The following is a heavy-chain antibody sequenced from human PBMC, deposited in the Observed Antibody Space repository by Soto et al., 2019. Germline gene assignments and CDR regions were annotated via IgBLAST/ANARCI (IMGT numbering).Heavy chain of an antibody. Sequence: QVQLQESGPGLVKPSETLSLTCTVSGGSISSYYWNWIRQPPGKGLEWIGYIHYSGNTNYKPSLKSRLTISVDTSKNQFSLNLSSVTAADTAVYYCASVSLLLNYDFYYYYMDVWGKGTTVTVSS. CDR2: IHYSGNT. CDR3: ASVSLLLNYDFYYYYMDV. J-gene: IGHJ6*03. CDR1: GGSISSYY. V-gene: IGHV4-59*08. D-gene: IGHD1-7*01.